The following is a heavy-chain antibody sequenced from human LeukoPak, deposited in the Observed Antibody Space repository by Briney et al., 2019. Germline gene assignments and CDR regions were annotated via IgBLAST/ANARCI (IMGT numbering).Heavy chain of an antibody. D-gene: IGHD3-10*01. CDR2: VYPCGRT. V-gene: IGHV3-66*03. CDR3: TRDRAGTQSWVEFDL. J-gene: IGHJ5*02. CDR1: GFSLSSTY. Sequence: GGSLRLSCATSGFSLSSTYMSWVRQAPGKGLEWVPLVYPCGRTVSAYSLIGRFTICRDKSKNTLFLQMNSLRAEDSAVDYCTRDRAGTQSWVEFDLWGQGTLVTVSS.